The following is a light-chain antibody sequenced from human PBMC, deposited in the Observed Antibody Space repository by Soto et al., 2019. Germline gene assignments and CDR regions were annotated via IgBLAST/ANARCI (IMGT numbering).Light chain of an antibody. CDR3: QQYYDSPRT. CDR2: AAS. Sequence: DIQMTQSPSSLSASVGDRVTITCRTSQGINDYLNWYQMKPGEAPKLLIYAASALQSGIPSRFSGSASGTEFTLTITSLQPEDFATYYCQQYYDSPRTFGQGTKVDIK. J-gene: IGKJ1*01. CDR1: QGINDY. V-gene: IGKV1-39*01.